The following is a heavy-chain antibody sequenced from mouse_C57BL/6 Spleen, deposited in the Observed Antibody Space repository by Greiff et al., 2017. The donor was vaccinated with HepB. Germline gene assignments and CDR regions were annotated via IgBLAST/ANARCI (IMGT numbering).Heavy chain of an antibody. CDR1: GYTFTSYW. D-gene: IGHD2-4*01. J-gene: IGHJ4*01. V-gene: IGHV1-53*01. Sequence: QVQLQQPGTELVKPGASVKLSCKASGYTFTSYWMHWVKQRPGQGLEWIGNINPSNGGTNYNEKFKSKATLTVDKSSSTAYMQLSSLTSEDSAVYYCARGSKYDYDPYAMDYWGQGTSVTVSS. CDR2: INPSNGGT. CDR3: ARGSKYDYDPYAMDY.